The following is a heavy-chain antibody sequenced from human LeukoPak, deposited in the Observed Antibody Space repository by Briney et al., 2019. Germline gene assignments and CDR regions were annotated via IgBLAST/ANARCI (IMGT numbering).Heavy chain of an antibody. Sequence: PGGSLRPSCAAPEFTLRSNSMNWVRKAPGKGLEWVPSISSSSSYIYYADSVKGRFTMSRDNAKNSLYPQINSLRAEDTAVYYCARDEAGTGYCYGMDVWGKGTTVTVSS. J-gene: IGHJ6*04. V-gene: IGHV3-21*01. D-gene: IGHD6-13*01. CDR1: EFTLRSNS. CDR2: ISSSSSYI. CDR3: ARDEAGTGYCYGMDV.